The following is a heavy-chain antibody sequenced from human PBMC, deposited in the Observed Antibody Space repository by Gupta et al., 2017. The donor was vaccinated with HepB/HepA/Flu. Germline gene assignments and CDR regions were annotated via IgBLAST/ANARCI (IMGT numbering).Heavy chain of an antibody. J-gene: IGHJ6*02. CDR3: ARSKGNRYYYGMDV. V-gene: IGHV1-8*01. CDR1: GYTFTSYD. Sequence: QVQLVQSGAEVKKPGASVKVSCKASGYTFTSYDITWVRQATGQGLEWMGWMNPNSGNTGYAQKFQGRVNMTRNTSISTAYMELSSLRSEDTAVYYCARSKGNRYYYGMDVWGQGTTVTVSS. CDR2: MNPNSGNT.